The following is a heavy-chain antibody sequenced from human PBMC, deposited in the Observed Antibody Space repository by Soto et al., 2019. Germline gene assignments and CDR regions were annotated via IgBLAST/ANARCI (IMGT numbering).Heavy chain of an antibody. CDR2: INHSGST. J-gene: IGHJ4*01. V-gene: IGHV4-34*01. CDR3: ARAGSGSYYPSFDY. CDR1: GGSFSGYY. D-gene: IGHD3-10*01. Sequence: SETLSLTCAVYGGSFSGYYWSWIRQPPGKGLEWIGEINHSGSTNYNPSLKSRVTISVDTSKNQFSLKLSSVTAADTAVYYCARAGSGSYYPSFDYWGHGTLVTVSS.